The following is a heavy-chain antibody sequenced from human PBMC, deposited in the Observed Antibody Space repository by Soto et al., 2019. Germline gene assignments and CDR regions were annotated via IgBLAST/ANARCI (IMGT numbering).Heavy chain of an antibody. CDR2: IYYSGST. CDR3: ARLLGGTNWFDP. CDR1: GGSISSSSYY. Sequence: PSETLSLTCTVSGGSISSSSYYRGWIRQPPGKGLEWIGSIYYSGSTYYNPSLKSRVTISVDTSKNQFSLKLSSVTAADTAVYYCARLLGGTNWFDPWGQGTLVTVSS. D-gene: IGHD1-26*01. J-gene: IGHJ5*02. V-gene: IGHV4-39*01.